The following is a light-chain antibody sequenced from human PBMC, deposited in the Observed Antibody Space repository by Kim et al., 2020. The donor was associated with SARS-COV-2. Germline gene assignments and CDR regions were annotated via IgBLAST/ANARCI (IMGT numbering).Light chain of an antibody. J-gene: IGKJ4*01. Sequence: EIVLTQSPATLSLSPGERATLSCKASQSVHIFLAWYQQKPGQAPRLLIYDASNRATDIPARFSGSGSGTDFTLIINTLEPEDFATYYCFQCSAGPLTFGRGTKVEI. CDR3: FQCSAGPLT. CDR2: DAS. CDR1: QSVHIF. V-gene: IGKV3-11*01.